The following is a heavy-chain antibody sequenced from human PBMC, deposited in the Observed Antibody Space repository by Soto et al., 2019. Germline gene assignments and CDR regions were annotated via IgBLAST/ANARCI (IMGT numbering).Heavy chain of an antibody. Sequence: QVQLVESGGGVVQPGRSLRLSCAASGFTFSSYGMHWVRQAPGKGLEWVAVIWYDGSNKYYADSVKGRFTISRDTSKNTLYLQMNSLRAEDTAVYYCARQGEVDYSYYGMDVWGQGTTVTVSS. CDR2: IWYDGSNK. CDR1: GFTFSSYG. V-gene: IGHV3-33*01. CDR3: ARQGEVDYSYYGMDV. D-gene: IGHD3-10*01. J-gene: IGHJ6*02.